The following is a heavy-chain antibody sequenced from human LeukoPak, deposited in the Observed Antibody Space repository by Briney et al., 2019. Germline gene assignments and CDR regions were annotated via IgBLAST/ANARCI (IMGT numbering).Heavy chain of an antibody. D-gene: IGHD3-3*01. CDR2: ISGSGGST. J-gene: IGHJ4*02. V-gene: IGHV3-23*01. CDR1: GFTFSSYA. Sequence: GGSLRLSCAASGFTFSSYAMGWVRQAPGKGLEWVSAISGSGGSTYYADSVKGRFTISRDNSKNTLYLQMNSLRAEDTAVYYCAKDRGFLEWLPYWGQGTLVTVSS. CDR3: AKDRGFLEWLPY.